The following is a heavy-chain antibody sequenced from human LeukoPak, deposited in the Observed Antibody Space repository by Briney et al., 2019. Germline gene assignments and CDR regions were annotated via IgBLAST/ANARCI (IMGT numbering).Heavy chain of an antibody. V-gene: IGHV1-69*04. CDR1: GGTFSSYA. CDR2: IIPILGIA. Sequence: GASVKVSCKASGGTFSSYAISWVRQAPGQGLEWMGRIIPILGIANYAQKFQGRVTITADESTSTAYMELSSLRSEDTAVYYCARAFLIAAAGYYFDYWGQGTLVTVSS. D-gene: IGHD6-13*01. J-gene: IGHJ4*02. CDR3: ARAFLIAAAGYYFDY.